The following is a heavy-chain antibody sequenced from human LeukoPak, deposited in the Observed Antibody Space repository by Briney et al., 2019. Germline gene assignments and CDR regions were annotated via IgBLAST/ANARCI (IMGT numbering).Heavy chain of an antibody. V-gene: IGHV4-30-2*01. CDR2: IYHSGST. J-gene: IGHJ6*04. D-gene: IGHD5/OR15-5a*01. CDR1: GGSISSGGYS. Sequence: SETLSLTCAVSGGSISSGGYSWSWIRQPPGKGLEWIGYIYHSGSTYYNPSLKSRVTISVDRSKNQFSLKLSSATAADTAVYYCARGLHSTSRSLDVWGKGTTVTVSS. CDR3: ARGLHSTSRSLDV.